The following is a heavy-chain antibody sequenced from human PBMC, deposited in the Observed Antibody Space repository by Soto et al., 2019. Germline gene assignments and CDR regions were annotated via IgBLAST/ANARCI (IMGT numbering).Heavy chain of an antibody. Sequence: QVQLVQSGAEEKKPGASVKVSCKASGYTFTSYAMHWVRQAPGQRLEWMGWINAGNGNTKYSQKFQGTVTITRDTSGRTAYMELSSLRSEDTAVYDWSRTLMGLWAFDIWGQGTMVTLSS. J-gene: IGHJ3*02. V-gene: IGHV1-3*05. CDR2: INAGNGNT. D-gene: IGHD3-16*01. CDR3: SRTLMGLWAFDI. CDR1: GYTFTSYA.